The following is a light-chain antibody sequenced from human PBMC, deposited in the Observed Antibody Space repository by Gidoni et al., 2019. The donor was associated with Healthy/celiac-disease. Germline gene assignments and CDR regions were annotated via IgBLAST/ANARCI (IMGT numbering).Light chain of an antibody. Sequence: EIVMTQSPATLSVSPGERAPRSCRASQSVSSNLAWYQQKPGKAPRLLIYGASSSSTGIPAMFSGIGSGTEFTLSISSLQSEEFAVYYFQQYNNWPRTFGQGTKVEIK. J-gene: IGKJ1*01. CDR2: GAS. CDR1: QSVSSN. CDR3: QQYNNWPRT. V-gene: IGKV3-15*01.